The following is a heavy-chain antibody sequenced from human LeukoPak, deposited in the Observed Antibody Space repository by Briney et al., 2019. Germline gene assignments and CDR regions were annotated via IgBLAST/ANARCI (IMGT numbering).Heavy chain of an antibody. CDR2: IYDSETT. Sequence: PSETLSLTCTVSGASMSNHYWSWIRQPPGKGLEWIGYIYDSETTNYNPSLKSRVTMSVDMSKSQFSLRLSSVTAADTALYYRATRPAGTTWYGVFDYWSRGTLVTVSS. D-gene: IGHD6-13*01. CDR1: GASMSNHY. V-gene: IGHV4-59*11. CDR3: ATRPAGTTWYGVFDY. J-gene: IGHJ4*02.